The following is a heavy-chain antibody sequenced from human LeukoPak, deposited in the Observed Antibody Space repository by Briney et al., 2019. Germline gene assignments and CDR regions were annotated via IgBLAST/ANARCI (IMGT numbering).Heavy chain of an antibody. CDR1: GFTFSNYW. V-gene: IGHV3-7*03. Sequence: GGSLRLSCAASGFTFSNYWMTWVRQAPGKGLQLVANINQDGSGKYYVDSVKGRFTISRDNAKNSLYLQMNSLRVEDRAVYYCARVGKSEDHFHYWGQGTLVTVSS. CDR2: INQDGSGK. CDR3: ARVGKSEDHFHY. D-gene: IGHD7-27*01. J-gene: IGHJ4*02.